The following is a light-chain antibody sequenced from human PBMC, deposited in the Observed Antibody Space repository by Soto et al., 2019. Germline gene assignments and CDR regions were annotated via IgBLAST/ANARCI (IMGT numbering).Light chain of an antibody. V-gene: IGKV1-5*01. CDR2: DAS. Sequence: DIQMTQSPSTLSGSVVDRFTITFLASQSLNNYLAWYQQKPGKAPKLLIYDASTLERGVPSRFSGTGSGTEFTLTISSLQPDDFATYYCQQYYRSSITFGQGTRLEIK. CDR1: QSLNNY. J-gene: IGKJ5*01. CDR3: QQYYRSSIT.